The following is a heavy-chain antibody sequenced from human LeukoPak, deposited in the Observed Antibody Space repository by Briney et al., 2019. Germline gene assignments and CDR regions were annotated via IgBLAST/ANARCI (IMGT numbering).Heavy chain of an antibody. Sequence: ASVKVSCKASGYTFTGYYMHWVRQAPGQGLEWMGWINPNSGGTNYAQKLQDRVTMTTDTSTNTAYMELRSLRSDDTAVYYCAKFCSGGGCYHNWFDPWGQGTLVTVSS. J-gene: IGHJ5*02. CDR1: GYTFTGYY. V-gene: IGHV1-2*02. D-gene: IGHD2-15*01. CDR2: INPNSGGT. CDR3: AKFCSGGGCYHNWFDP.